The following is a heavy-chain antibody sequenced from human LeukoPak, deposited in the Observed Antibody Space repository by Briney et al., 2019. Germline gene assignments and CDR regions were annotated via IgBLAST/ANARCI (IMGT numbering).Heavy chain of an antibody. CDR1: GFTVSNNY. CDR2: FYSGGST. J-gene: IGHJ4*02. D-gene: IGHD2-15*01. Sequence: GGSLRLSCAASGFTVSNNYMSWVRQAPGKGLEWVSVFYSGGSTFYADSVKGRFTISRDNAKNSLYLQMNSLRAEDTAVYYCAREGSGGSCYYWGQGTLVPVPS. CDR3: AREGSGGSCYY. V-gene: IGHV3-53*01.